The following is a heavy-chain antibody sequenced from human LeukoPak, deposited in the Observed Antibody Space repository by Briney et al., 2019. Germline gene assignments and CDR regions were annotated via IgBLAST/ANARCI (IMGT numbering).Heavy chain of an antibody. CDR2: ISSSGNTT. J-gene: IGHJ4*02. CDR3: ARDGGSAWFLDY. Sequence: GGSLRLSCAASGFTFSDNYMSWIHQAPGKGLEWVSYISSSGNTTYNADSVKGRFSITRDNAKNSLYLQMNSLRAEDTAVYYCARDGGSAWFLDYWGQGTLVTVSS. D-gene: IGHD6-19*01. V-gene: IGHV3-11*04. CDR1: GFTFSDNY.